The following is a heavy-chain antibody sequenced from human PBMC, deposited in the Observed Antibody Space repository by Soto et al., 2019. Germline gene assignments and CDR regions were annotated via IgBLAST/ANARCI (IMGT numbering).Heavy chain of an antibody. D-gene: IGHD3-22*01. J-gene: IGHJ4*02. CDR2: ISAYNGNT. V-gene: IGHV1-18*01. CDR3: ARWDDSSGYQVDKFDY. Sequence: GASVKVSCKASGYTFTSYGISWVRQAPGQGLEWMGWISAYNGNTNYAQKLQGRVTMTTDTSTSTAYMELRSLRSDDTAVYYCARWDDSSGYQVDKFDYWGQGTLVTVSS. CDR1: GYTFTSYG.